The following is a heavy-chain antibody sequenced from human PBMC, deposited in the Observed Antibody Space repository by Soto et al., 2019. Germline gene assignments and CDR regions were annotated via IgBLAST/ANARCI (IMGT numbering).Heavy chain of an antibody. CDR1: GYTFSNYD. D-gene: IGHD3-10*01. Sequence: QVQLVQSGAELKKPGASVKVSCKASGYTFSNYDMNWVRQATGQGPEWIGWVNPNNGDTGYAQKFQGRVTLTTDIPTTTAYMELTSLQSEDTAIYYCAKVSRKGSAIDFDYWGQGTLITVSS. J-gene: IGHJ4*02. CDR2: VNPNNGDT. CDR3: AKVSRKGSAIDFDY. V-gene: IGHV1-8*01.